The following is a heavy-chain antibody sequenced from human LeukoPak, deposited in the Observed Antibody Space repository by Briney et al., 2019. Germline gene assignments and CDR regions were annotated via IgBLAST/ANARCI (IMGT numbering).Heavy chain of an antibody. J-gene: IGHJ4*02. CDR1: GFTVSSYH. CDR3: ARETEMANLDY. CDR2: IYSGGGT. V-gene: IGHV3-66*01. Sequence: PGGSLRLSCAGSGFTVSSYHMSWVRQAQGKGLEWVSIIYSGGGTNYADSVKGRFTISRDNSKNTLYLQMNSLRAEDTAVYYCARETEMANLDYWGQGTLVTVSS. D-gene: IGHD5-24*01.